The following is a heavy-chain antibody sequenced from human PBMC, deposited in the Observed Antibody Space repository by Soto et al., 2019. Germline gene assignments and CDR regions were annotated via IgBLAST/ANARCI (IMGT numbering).Heavy chain of an antibody. CDR2: IYWDDDK. D-gene: IGHD3-10*01. CDR1: GFSLTTSGVG. J-gene: IGHJ4*02. CDR3: AHHPYYGLGSYSFDY. V-gene: IGHV2-5*02. Sequence: QITLKESGPTLVRPTQTLTLTCTFSGFSLTTSGVGVGWIRQPPGKALEWLAVIYWDDDKRYSSSLKSRLTTTKHTPKNQVVLTMTNMDPVDTATYYCAHHPYYGLGSYSFDYWGQGTLVTVSS.